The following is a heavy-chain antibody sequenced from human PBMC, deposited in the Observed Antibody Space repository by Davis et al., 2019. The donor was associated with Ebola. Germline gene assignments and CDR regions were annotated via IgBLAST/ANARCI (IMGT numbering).Heavy chain of an antibody. J-gene: IGHJ4*02. CDR3: ARGYDSRGYYFDY. CDR1: GFTFSSYG. Sequence: GESLKISCAASGFTFSSYGMHWVRQAPGKGLEWVAVISYDGSNKYYADSVKGRFTISRDNSKNTLYLQMNSLRAEDTAVYYCARGYDSRGYYFDYWGQGTLVTVSS. D-gene: IGHD3-22*01. CDR2: ISYDGSNK. V-gene: IGHV3-30*03.